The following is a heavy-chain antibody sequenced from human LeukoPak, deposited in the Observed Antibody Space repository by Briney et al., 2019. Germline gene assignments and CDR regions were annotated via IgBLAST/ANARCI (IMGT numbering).Heavy chain of an antibody. CDR2: ISRSGDIT. V-gene: IGHV3-23*01. CDR3: ATEGFYF. Sequence: GGSLRLSCAASGAAFSKYGMKWVRQAAGAGLEYISGISRSGDITHYADSVKGRFTISRDNVKNTLYLQMNSLRAEGTALYYCATEGFYFWGPGTQVTVSS. J-gene: IGHJ4*02. CDR1: GAAFSKYG.